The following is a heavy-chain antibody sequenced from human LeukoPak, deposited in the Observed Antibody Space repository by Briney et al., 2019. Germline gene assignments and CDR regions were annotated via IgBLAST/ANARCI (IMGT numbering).Heavy chain of an antibody. CDR3: ARAPVRDS. CDR1: GYTFTAYF. Sequence: ASQKISCTTSGYTFTAYFIHWIRQAPGHRLVWMGGSNCKAGGTHNTQRSQGRVAMTRGTNIQTAYSEMSGVISDETAAYYSARAPVRDSSGQGTLIVVSS. D-gene: IGHD2-2*01. CDR2: SNCKAGGT. J-gene: IGHJ4*02. V-gene: IGHV1-2*02.